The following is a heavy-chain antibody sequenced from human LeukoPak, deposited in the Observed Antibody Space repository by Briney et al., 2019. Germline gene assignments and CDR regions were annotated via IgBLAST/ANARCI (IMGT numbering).Heavy chain of an antibody. CDR1: GYSSTNYG. CDR2: ISPHKDRS. CDR3: ARVRGAGYMDV. V-gene: IGHV1-18*01. D-gene: IGHD3-16*01. Sequence: ASVKVSCKASGYSSTNYGISWVRQAPGQGLEWMAYISPHKDRSHYAQNFQGRVAMTTDTSTTTAYMELSSLRSDDTAIYYCARVRGAGYMDVWGNGTTVIISS. J-gene: IGHJ6*03.